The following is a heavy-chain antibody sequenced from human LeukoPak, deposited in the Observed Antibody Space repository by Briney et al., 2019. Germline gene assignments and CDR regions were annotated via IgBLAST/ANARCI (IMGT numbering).Heavy chain of an antibody. CDR1: GGTFSSYA. D-gene: IGHD2-15*01. CDR3: ASQIHSSCSGGSCRIQH. Sequence: SVNVSCKASGGTFSSYAISWVRQAPGQGLEWMGGIIPIFGTANYAQKFQGRVTITTDESTSTAYMELSSLRSEDTAVYYCASQIHSSCSGGSCRIQHWGQGTLVTVSS. V-gene: IGHV1-69*05. CDR2: IIPIFGTA. J-gene: IGHJ1*01.